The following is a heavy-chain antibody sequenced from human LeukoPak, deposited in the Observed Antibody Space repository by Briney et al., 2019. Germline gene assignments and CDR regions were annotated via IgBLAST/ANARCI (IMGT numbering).Heavy chain of an antibody. J-gene: IGHJ4*02. CDR1: GGSISSYY. D-gene: IGHD6-6*01. CDR2: IYYSGST. Sequence: SETLSLTCTVSGGSISSYYWSWIRQPPGKGLEWIGYIYYSGSTNYNPSLKSRVTISVDTSKNQFSLKLSSVTAADTAVYYCATSRGGHSSSSLDYWGQGTLVTVSS. V-gene: IGHV4-59*01. CDR3: ATSRGGHSSSSLDY.